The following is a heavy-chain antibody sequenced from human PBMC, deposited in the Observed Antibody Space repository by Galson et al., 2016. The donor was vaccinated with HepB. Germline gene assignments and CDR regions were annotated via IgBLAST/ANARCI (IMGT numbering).Heavy chain of an antibody. CDR3: AKEDGGFNFDP. V-gene: IGHV3-9*01. J-gene: IGHJ5*02. D-gene: IGHD2-15*01. CDR2: INWNSARV. Sequence: SLRLSCAASGFIFDDYSMHWVRQIPGKGLEWVSGINWNSARVDYAGSVKGRFTISRDKNSLFLQMSSLRPEDTALYYCAKEDGGFNFDPWGQGTLVTVSS. CDR1: GFIFDDYS.